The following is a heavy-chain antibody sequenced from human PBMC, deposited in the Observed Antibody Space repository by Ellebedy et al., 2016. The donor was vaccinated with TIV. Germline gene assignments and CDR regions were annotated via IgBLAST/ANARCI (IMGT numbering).Heavy chain of an antibody. Sequence: AASVKVSCKASGYTFTTYGINWVRQAPGQGLEWMGWTSAYNGNTENAQKFQGRVTMTTDTSTSTAYMELRSLRSDETAVYYCARGRTYGSGSDFDHWGQGTLVTVSS. CDR2: TSAYNGNT. V-gene: IGHV1-18*04. CDR1: GYTFTTYG. J-gene: IGHJ4*02. CDR3: ARGRTYGSGSDFDH. D-gene: IGHD3-10*01.